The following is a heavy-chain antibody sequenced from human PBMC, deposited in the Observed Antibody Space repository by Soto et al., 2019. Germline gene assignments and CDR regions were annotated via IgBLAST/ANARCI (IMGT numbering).Heavy chain of an antibody. Sequence: QVQLVESGGGVVQPGRSLRLSCAASGFIFSGYAMHWVRQAPGKGLEWVAVISYDGNTQYYADSVKGRFTVSRDNSNNMLYVQMNNLRDEDTAMYYCAKETNADEINSWGQGTLVTVSS. J-gene: IGHJ4*02. CDR3: AKETNADEINS. CDR1: GFIFSGYA. V-gene: IGHV3-30-3*01. CDR2: ISYDGNTQ. D-gene: IGHD2-2*01.